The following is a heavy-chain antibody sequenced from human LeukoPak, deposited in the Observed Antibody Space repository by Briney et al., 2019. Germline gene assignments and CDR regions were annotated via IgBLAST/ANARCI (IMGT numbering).Heavy chain of an antibody. CDR2: INTNTGNP. V-gene: IGHV7-4-1*02. Sequence: ASVKVSCKASGYTFTSYAMNWVRQAPGQGLEWMGWINTNTGNPTYAQGFTGRFVFSLDTSVSTAYLQISSLKAEDTAVYYCASPGSGSSLYYGMDVWGQGTTVTVSS. J-gene: IGHJ6*02. CDR3: ASPGSGSSLYYGMDV. CDR1: GYTFTSYA. D-gene: IGHD3-10*01.